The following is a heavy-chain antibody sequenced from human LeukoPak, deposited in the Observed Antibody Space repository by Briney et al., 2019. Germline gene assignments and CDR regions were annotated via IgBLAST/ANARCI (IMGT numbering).Heavy chain of an antibody. J-gene: IGHJ4*02. D-gene: IGHD1-26*01. CDR2: ISHDGKHM. V-gene: IGHV3-30*04. CDR3: ARQLVEGGLDY. Sequence: PGGSLRLSCATSGFTFSSYPMHWVRQAPGKGLEWVAAISHDGKHMYYADSVKGRFTISRDGSKNTLYLQMNSLRAEDTALYYCARQLVEGGLDYWGQGTLVTVSS. CDR1: GFTFSSYP.